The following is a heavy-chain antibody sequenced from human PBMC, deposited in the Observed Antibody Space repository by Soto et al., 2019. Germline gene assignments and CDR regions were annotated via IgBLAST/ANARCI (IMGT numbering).Heavy chain of an antibody. J-gene: IGHJ4*02. Sequence: AETLSLTCIVSGGSVYSNGHYWGWIRQPPGKGLEWMGSIDNNGVTNYNSSLKSRVTISRDTSKNRFSLSLTSATAADTAVYSCGKILVGATGHTDADSWGPGTLVTVS. CDR1: GGSVYSNGHY. CDR2: IDNNGVT. D-gene: IGHD2-15*01. CDR3: GKILVGATGHTDADS. V-gene: IGHV4-39*01.